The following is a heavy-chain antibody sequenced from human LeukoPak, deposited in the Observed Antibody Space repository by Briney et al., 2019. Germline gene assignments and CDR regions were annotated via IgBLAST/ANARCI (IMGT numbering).Heavy chain of an antibody. J-gene: IGHJ5*02. CDR1: GYTSTSYG. D-gene: IGHD4-17*01. CDR2: ISAYNGNT. V-gene: IGHV1-18*01. CDR3: ASSYDYGDYEAP. Sequence: GASVKVSCKASGYTSTSYGISWVRQAPGQGLEWMGWISAYNGNTNYAQKLQGRVTMTTDTSTSTAYMELRSLRSDDTAVYYCASSYDYGDYEAPWGQGTLVTVSS.